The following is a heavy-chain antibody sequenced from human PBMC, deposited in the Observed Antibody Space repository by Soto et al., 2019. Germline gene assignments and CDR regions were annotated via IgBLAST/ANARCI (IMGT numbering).Heavy chain of an antibody. CDR3: ARDQHPTYDFWSGYHFDY. Sequence: GGSLRLSCAASGFTFSSYGMHWVRQAPGKGLEWVAVIWYDGSNKYYADSVKGRFTISRDNSKNTLYLQMNSLRAEDTAVYYCARDQHPTYDFWSGYHFDYWGQGTLVTVSS. V-gene: IGHV3-33*01. CDR1: GFTFSSYG. CDR2: IWYDGSNK. J-gene: IGHJ4*02. D-gene: IGHD3-3*01.